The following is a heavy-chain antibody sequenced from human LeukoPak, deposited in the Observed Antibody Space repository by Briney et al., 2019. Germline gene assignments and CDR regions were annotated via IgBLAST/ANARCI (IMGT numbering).Heavy chain of an antibody. Sequence: SETLSLTCAVYGGSFSGYYWSWIRQPPGKGLEWIGEINHSGSTNYNPSLKSRVTISVDTSKNQFSLKLSSVTAADTAVYYCARRTPVLRYFDWSKPYYFDYWGQGTLVTVSS. J-gene: IGHJ4*02. V-gene: IGHV4-34*01. CDR1: GGSFSGYY. CDR2: INHSGST. D-gene: IGHD3-9*01. CDR3: ARRTPVLRYFDWSKPYYFDY.